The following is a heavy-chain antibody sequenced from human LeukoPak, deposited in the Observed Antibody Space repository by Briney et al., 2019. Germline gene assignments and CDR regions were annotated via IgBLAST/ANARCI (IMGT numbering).Heavy chain of an antibody. D-gene: IGHD3-3*01. J-gene: IGHJ5*02. CDR3: ARDPGRITIFGVVIRDNWFDP. Sequence: GASVKVSCKASGYTFISYGISWVRQAPGQGLEWMGWISAYNGNTNYAQKLQGRVTMTTDTSTSTAYMELRSLRSDDTAVYYCARDPGRITIFGVVIRDNWFDPWGQGTLVTVSS. CDR1: GYTFISYG. CDR2: ISAYNGNT. V-gene: IGHV1-18*01.